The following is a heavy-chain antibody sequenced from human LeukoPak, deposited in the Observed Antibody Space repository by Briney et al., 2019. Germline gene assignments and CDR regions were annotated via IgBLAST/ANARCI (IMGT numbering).Heavy chain of an antibody. Sequence: GGSLRLSCAASGFTFSSDAMSWVRQAPGKGLEWVSAISGSGGSTYYADSVKGRFTISRDNSKNTLDLQMNSLRAEDTAVYYCAKDGRRISMIGVVRRGHYFDYWGQGILVTVSS. CDR1: GFTFSSDA. D-gene: IGHD3-22*01. CDR2: ISGSGGST. CDR3: AKDGRRISMIGVVRRGHYFDY. J-gene: IGHJ4*02. V-gene: IGHV3-23*01.